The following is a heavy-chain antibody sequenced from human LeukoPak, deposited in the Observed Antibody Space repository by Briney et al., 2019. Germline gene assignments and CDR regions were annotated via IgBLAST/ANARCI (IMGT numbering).Heavy chain of an antibody. CDR2: ISAGGGST. J-gene: IGHJ4*02. Sequence: GGSLRLSCAASGFTFSSYAMSWVRQAPGKGLEWVSAISAGGGSTYYADSVKGRFTISRDNAKNSLYLQMNSLRAEDTAVYYCARDRTAMTYWGQGTLVTVSS. CDR3: ARDRTAMTY. D-gene: IGHD5-18*01. V-gene: IGHV3-23*01. CDR1: GFTFSSYA.